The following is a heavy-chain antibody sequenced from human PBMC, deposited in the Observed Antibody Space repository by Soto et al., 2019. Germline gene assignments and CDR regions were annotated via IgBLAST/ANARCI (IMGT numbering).Heavy chain of an antibody. J-gene: IGHJ4*02. CDR3: ARVDYYGSGRQDY. CDR1: GFTVSSNY. Sequence: EVQLVESGGGLVQPGGSLRLSCAASGFTVSSNYMSWVRQAPGKGLEWVSVIYSGGSTYYADSVKGRFTISRDNSKNTLYLQMNSLRAEDTAVYYCARVDYYGSGRQDYWGPGTLVTVSS. V-gene: IGHV3-66*01. CDR2: IYSGGST. D-gene: IGHD3-10*01.